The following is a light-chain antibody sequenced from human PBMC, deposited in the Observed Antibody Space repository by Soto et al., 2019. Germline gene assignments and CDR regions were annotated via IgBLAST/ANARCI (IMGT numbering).Light chain of an antibody. CDR3: QKYGSVPTWT. J-gene: IGKJ1*01. CDR2: GAS. V-gene: IGKV3-20*01. CDR1: QSVSSSY. Sequence: EIVLTQSPGTLSLSPGERATLSCRASQSVSSSYLAWYQQKPGQAPRLLIYGASSMATGMPDRFSGSGSGTDFTLTISSLEPEDFAVYYSQKYGSVPTWTFGQGTKVEIK.